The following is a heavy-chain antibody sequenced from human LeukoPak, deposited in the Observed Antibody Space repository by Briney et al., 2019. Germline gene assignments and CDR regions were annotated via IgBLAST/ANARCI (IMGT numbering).Heavy chain of an antibody. CDR2: IYSGGST. J-gene: IGHJ4*02. Sequence: GGSLRLSCAASGFTVISNYMSWVRQAPGKGLEWVSVIYSGGSTYYADSVKGRFTISRDNAKNSLYLQMNSLRAEDTAVYYCARDYCSGGSCLYDYWGQGTLVTVSS. D-gene: IGHD2-15*01. V-gene: IGHV3-53*01. CDR3: ARDYCSGGSCLYDY. CDR1: GFTVISNY.